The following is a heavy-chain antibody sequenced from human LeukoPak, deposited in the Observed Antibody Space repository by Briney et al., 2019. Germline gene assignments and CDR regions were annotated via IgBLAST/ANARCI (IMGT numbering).Heavy chain of an antibody. CDR2: ISYDGSNE. J-gene: IGHJ5*02. Sequence: GGSLRLSCAASGFTFSLYAMHWVRQAPGKGLEWVALISYDGSNEYYADSVKGRFTISRDNSKNTLNLQMNSLRAEDTAVYYCAKGLILDVVPVYDPWGQGTLVTVSS. V-gene: IGHV3-30-3*01. CDR1: GFTFSLYA. D-gene: IGHD2-2*01. CDR3: AKGLILDVVPVYDP.